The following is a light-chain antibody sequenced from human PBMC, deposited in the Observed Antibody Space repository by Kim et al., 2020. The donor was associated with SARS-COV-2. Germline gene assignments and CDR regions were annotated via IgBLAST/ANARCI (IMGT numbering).Light chain of an antibody. V-gene: IGLV3-1*01. J-gene: IGLJ2*01. CDR2: QDN. CDR3: QAWDSSTVP. CDR1: NLGDTY. Sequence: SYELTQPPSVSVSPGQTASITCSGDNLGDTYPRWYQQKPGQSPVLLIHQDNRRPSGIPERFSGSKSGNTATLTISETQAMDEADYHCQAWDSSTVPFGGGTKLTVL.